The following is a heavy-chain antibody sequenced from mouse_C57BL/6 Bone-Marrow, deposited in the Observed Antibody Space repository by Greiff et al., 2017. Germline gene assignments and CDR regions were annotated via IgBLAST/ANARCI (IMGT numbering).Heavy chain of an antibody. CDR1: GYTFTSYW. CDR3: ARSRLLRWYYFDY. CDR2: IHPNSGST. Sequence: VQLQQPGAELVKPGASVKLSCKASGYTFTSYWMHWVKQRPGQGLEWIGMIHPNSGSTNYNETFKSKATLTVTKSSSTAYMQLSSLTSEDSAFYYCARSRLLRWYYFDYWAQGTTLTVSS. J-gene: IGHJ2*01. D-gene: IGHD1-1*02. V-gene: IGHV1-64*01.